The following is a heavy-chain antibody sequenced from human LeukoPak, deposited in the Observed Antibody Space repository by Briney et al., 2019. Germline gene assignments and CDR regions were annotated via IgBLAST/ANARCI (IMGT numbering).Heavy chain of an antibody. CDR3: ARSPPTYCSGGSCYYYGMDV. CDR1: GGSISSYY. CDR2: IYYSGST. D-gene: IGHD2-15*01. Sequence: SETLSLTCTVSGGSISSYYWSWIRQPPGKGLEWIGYIYYSGSTNYNPSLKSRVTISADTSKNQFSLKLSSVTAADTAVYYCARSPPTYCSGGSCYYYGMDVWGQGTTVTVSS. J-gene: IGHJ6*02. V-gene: IGHV4-59*08.